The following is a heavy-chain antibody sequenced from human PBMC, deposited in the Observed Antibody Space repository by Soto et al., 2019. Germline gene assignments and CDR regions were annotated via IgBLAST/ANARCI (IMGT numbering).Heavy chain of an antibody. V-gene: IGHV3-30-3*01. CDR3: ARARVLWFGEVY. CDR2: ISYDGSNK. D-gene: IGHD3-10*01. CDR1: GFTFSSYA. Sequence: QVQLVESGGGVVQPGRSLRLSCAASGFTFSSYAMHWVRQAPGKGLGWVAVISYDGSNKYYADSVKGRFTISRDNSKNTLYLQMNSLRAEDTAVYYCARARVLWFGEVYWGQGTLVTVSS. J-gene: IGHJ4*02.